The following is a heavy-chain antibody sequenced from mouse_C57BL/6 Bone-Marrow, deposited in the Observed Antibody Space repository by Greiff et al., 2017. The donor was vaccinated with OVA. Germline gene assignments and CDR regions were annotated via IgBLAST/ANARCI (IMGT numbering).Heavy chain of an antibody. CDR3: ARHYYGSSSYYYAMDY. D-gene: IGHD1-1*01. CDR2: ISNGGGST. J-gene: IGHJ4*01. CDR1: GFTFSDYY. Sequence: EVMLVESGGGLVQPGGSLKLSCAASGFTFSDYYMYWVRQTPEKRLEWVAYISNGGGSTYYPDTVKGRFTISRDNAKNTLYLQMSRLKSEDTAMYYCARHYYGSSSYYYAMDYWGQGTSVTVSS. V-gene: IGHV5-12*01.